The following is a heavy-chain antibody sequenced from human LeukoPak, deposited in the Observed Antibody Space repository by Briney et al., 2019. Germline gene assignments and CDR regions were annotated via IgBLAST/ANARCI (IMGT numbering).Heavy chain of an antibody. Sequence: GGSLTLYWPASGFTLSDYSMNWVRQAPGKGLEWISYVGISSGNRKYADSVKCRFTNHGESAKSSVILQKNKLRVENTAVYYWARDHRYAFYTWGQGTLVTVSS. D-gene: IGHD5-12*01. CDR3: ARDHRYAFYT. CDR2: VGISSGNR. CDR1: GFTLSDYS. V-gene: IGHV3-48*04. J-gene: IGHJ5*02.